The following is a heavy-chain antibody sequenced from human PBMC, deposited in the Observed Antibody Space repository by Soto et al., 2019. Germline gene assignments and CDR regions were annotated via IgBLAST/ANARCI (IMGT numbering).Heavy chain of an antibody. J-gene: IGHJ4*02. D-gene: IGHD6-13*01. Sequence: EVQLVESGGGLVQPGGSLRLSCAASGFTFSSYDMHWVRQVAGKGLEWVSAIGVAGDTYYPDSVKGRFTISRENAKNPLYLRMNSLGAEDTAVYYCASGGWGSSWYEGGSRIDYWGQGTLVTVSS. CDR1: GFTFSSYD. V-gene: IGHV3-13*01. CDR2: IGVAGDT. CDR3: ASGGWGSSWYEGGSRIDY.